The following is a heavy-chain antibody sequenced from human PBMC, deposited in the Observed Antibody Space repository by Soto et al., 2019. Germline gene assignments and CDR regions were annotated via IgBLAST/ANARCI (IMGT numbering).Heavy chain of an antibody. Sequence: GGSLRLSCAASGFTFSSYAMSWIRQAPGKGLEWVSYISSSSSYTNYADSVKGRFTISRDNAKNSLYLQMNSLRAEDTAVYYCARGDPPLWFGEGGQGTTVTVSS. D-gene: IGHD3-10*01. CDR3: ARGDPPLWFGE. V-gene: IGHV3-11*05. CDR1: GFTFSSYA. J-gene: IGHJ6*02. CDR2: ISSSSSYT.